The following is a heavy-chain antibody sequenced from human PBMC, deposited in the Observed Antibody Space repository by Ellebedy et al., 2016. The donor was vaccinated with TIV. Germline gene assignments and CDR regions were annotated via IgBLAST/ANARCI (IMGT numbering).Heavy chain of an antibody. CDR3: VKAWGD. V-gene: IGHV3-64D*06. CDR1: GFTFSSYA. Sequence: GESLKISCSASGFTFSSYARHWVRQAPGKGLDYISAIVSNGDSTYYANSVKGRFIISRDNSKNTLYLQMSSLRPEDTAVYYCVKAWGDWGQGTLVTVSS. D-gene: IGHD3-16*01. CDR2: IVSNGDST. J-gene: IGHJ4*02.